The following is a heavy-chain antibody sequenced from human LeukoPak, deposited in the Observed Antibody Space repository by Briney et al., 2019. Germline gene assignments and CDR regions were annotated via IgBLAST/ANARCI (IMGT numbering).Heavy chain of an antibody. D-gene: IGHD6-13*01. V-gene: IGHV4-61*05. Sequence: SQTLSLTCTVSGGSISSSSYYWGWIRQPPGKGLEWIGYIYYSGSTNYNPSLKSRVTISVDTSKNQFSLKLSSVTAADTAVYYCARHSAAAGVFHWYFDLWGRGTLVTVSS. CDR3: ARHSAAAGVFHWYFDL. J-gene: IGHJ2*01. CDR2: IYYSGST. CDR1: GGSISSSSYY.